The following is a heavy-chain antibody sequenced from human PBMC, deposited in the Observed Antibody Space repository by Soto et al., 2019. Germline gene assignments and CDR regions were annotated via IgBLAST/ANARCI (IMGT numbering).Heavy chain of an antibody. Sequence: QVQLQESGPGLVKPSETLSLTCTVSGGSISSYYWSWIRQPPGKGLEWIGYIYYSGSTNYNPSLKSRVTISVDTSKNQFSLKLSSVPAADTAVYYCARTYGDYGYYYYYMDVWCKGTTVTVSS. CDR3: ARTYGDYGYYYYYMDV. CDR2: IYYSGST. V-gene: IGHV4-59*01. CDR1: GGSISSYY. D-gene: IGHD4-17*01. J-gene: IGHJ6*03.